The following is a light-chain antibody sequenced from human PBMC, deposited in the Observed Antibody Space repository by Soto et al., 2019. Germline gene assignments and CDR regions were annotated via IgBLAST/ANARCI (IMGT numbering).Light chain of an antibody. J-gene: IGLJ1*01. Sequence: QSALTQPPSVSGSPGQSVTISCTGTSSDVGSYDRVSWYQQPPGTAPKLMIYEVSNRPSGVPDRFSGSKSGNTASLTISGLQPEDETDYYCTSFTTSTPYVFGTGTKLTVL. CDR3: TSFTTSTPYV. CDR1: SSDVGSYDR. V-gene: IGLV2-18*02. CDR2: EVS.